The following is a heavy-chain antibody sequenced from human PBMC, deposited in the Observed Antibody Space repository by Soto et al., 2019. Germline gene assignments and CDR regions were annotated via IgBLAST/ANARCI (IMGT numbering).Heavy chain of an antibody. CDR1: GFTFSAYS. V-gene: IGHV3-48*02. D-gene: IGHD2-8*01. Sequence: PGGSLRLSCAASGFTFSAYSMNWARQAPGKGLEWISYITASSGTIFYADSVKGRFTTSRDNAKNSLYLQMNSLRDEDTAVYYCARDNGMAGSFDPWGQGTLVTVSS. J-gene: IGHJ5*02. CDR2: ITASSGTI. CDR3: ARDNGMAGSFDP.